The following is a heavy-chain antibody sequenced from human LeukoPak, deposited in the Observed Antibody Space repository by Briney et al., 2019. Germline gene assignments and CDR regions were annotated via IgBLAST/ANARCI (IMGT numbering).Heavy chain of an antibody. J-gene: IGHJ5*02. V-gene: IGHV4-4*02. D-gene: IGHD3-9*01. CDR2: IYHSGST. CDR1: GGSISSSNW. CDR3: ARGSYFDWLKSPNWFDP. Sequence: SGTLSLTCAVSGGSISSSNWWSWVRQPPGKGLEWIGEIYHSGSTNYNPSLKSRVTISVDKSKNQFSLKLSSVTAADTAVYCARGSYFDWLKSPNWFDPWGQGTLVTVSS.